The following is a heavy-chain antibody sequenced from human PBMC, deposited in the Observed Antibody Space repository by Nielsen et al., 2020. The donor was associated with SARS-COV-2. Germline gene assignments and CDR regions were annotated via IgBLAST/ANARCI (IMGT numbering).Heavy chain of an antibody. CDR3: ARHSTDIAAAI. V-gene: IGHV4-4*02. Sequence: WIRQPPGKGLEWIGEIYHSGSTNYNPSLKSRVTISVDKSKNQFSLKLSSVTAADTAVYYCARHSTDIAAAIWGQGTMVTVSS. D-gene: IGHD6-13*01. J-gene: IGHJ3*02. CDR2: IYHSGST.